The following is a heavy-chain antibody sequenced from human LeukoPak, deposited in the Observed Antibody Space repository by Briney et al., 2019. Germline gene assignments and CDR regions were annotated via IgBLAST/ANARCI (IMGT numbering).Heavy chain of an antibody. CDR1: GFPFSSYA. CDR3: ARGPERTGVGTRYYYDMDV. J-gene: IGHJ6*02. D-gene: IGHD2-8*01. V-gene: IGHV3-30-3*01. CDR2: ISYDGSNE. Sequence: GGSLRLSCAASGFPFSSYAMHWVRQAPGKGLEWVAVISYDGSNEYYADSVKGRFTISRDNSKNTLYLQMNSLRAEDTAVYYCARGPERTGVGTRYYYDMDVWGQGTTVTVSS.